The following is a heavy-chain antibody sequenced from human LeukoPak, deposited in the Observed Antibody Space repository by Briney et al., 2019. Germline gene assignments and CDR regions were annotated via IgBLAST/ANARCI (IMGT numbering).Heavy chain of an antibody. J-gene: IGHJ4*02. V-gene: IGHV1-8*01. D-gene: IGHD5-18*01. CDR3: ARGMIQLWPAFDY. CDR2: MNPNSGNT. CDR1: GYTFTSYD. Sequence: ASVKVSCKASGYTFTSYDINWVRQATGQGLEWMGWMNPNSGNTGYAQKFQGRVTMTRDTSISTAYMELNRLRSDDTAVYYCARGMIQLWPAFDYWGQGTLVTVSS.